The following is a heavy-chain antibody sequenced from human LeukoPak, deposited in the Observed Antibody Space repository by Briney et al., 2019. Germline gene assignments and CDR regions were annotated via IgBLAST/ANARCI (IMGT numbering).Heavy chain of an antibody. CDR2: IYYSGST. CDR1: GGSISSGDYY. D-gene: IGHD3-10*01. CDR3: AKVGASGYTDYFDY. J-gene: IGHJ4*02. Sequence: SQTLSLTCTVSGGSISSGDYYWSWIRQPPGKGLEWIGYIYYSGSTYYNPSLKSRVTISVDTSKNQFSLKLSSVTAADTAVYYCAKVGASGYTDYFDYWGQGTLVTVSS. V-gene: IGHV4-30-4*01.